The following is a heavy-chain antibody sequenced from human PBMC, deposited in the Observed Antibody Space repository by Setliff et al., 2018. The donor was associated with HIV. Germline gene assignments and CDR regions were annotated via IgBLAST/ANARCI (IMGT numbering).Heavy chain of an antibody. V-gene: IGHV3-33*08. Sequence: PGGSLRLSCAASGFPFSVHGMHWVRQSPGEGLEWLAVIWYDGGTKYYADSLQGRFTISRDDSKNSVYLQMNTLGAEDTAVYYCARGQFRLRPDSLDLWGQGTLVTVSS. D-gene: IGHD2-21*01. CDR3: ARGQFRLRPDSLDL. CDR1: GFPFSVHG. CDR2: IWYDGGTK. J-gene: IGHJ4*03.